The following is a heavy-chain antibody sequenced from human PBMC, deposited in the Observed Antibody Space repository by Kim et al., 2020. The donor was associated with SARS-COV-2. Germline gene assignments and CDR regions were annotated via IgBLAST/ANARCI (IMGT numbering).Heavy chain of an antibody. Sequence: SETLSLTCTVSGGSVSSGSYYWSWIRQPPGKGLEWIGYIYYSGSTNYNPSLKSRVTISVDTSKNQFSLKLSSVTAADTAVYYCARDSAYGSGRHYYYYGMDVWGQGTTVTVSS. V-gene: IGHV4-61*01. CDR1: GGSVSSGSYY. CDR2: IYYSGST. J-gene: IGHJ6*02. CDR3: ARDSAYGSGRHYYYYGMDV. D-gene: IGHD3-10*01.